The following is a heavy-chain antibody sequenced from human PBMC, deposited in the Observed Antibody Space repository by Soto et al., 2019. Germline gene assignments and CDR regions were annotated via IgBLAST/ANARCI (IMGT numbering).Heavy chain of an antibody. D-gene: IGHD6-19*01. J-gene: IGHJ1*01. CDR1: GFSLSTNGEG. Sequence: QITLKESGPTLVKPTQTLTLTCTFSGFSLSTNGEGVAWIRQPPGKALEWLALIYWDDDKRYSPSLESKLTSTKDTSKNQVVITMTNMDPVDTATYYCAHRPSDSGPGVRYFQQWGQGALVTVSS. CDR3: AHRPSDSGPGVRYFQQ. V-gene: IGHV2-5*02. CDR2: IYWDDDK.